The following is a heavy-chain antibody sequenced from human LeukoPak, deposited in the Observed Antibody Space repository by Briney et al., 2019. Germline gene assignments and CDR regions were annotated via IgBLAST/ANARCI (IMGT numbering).Heavy chain of an antibody. CDR2: IKQDGSEK. D-gene: IGHD6-13*01. V-gene: IGHV3-7*01. CDR3: ARGPQKGSSWYYYYYGMDV. Sequence: GGSLRLSCAASGFTFSSYAMSWVRQAPGKGLEWVANIKQDGSEKYYVDSVKGRFTISRDNAKNSLYLQMNSLRAEDTAVYYCARGPQKGSSWYYYYYGMDVWGQGTTVTVSS. CDR1: GFTFSSYA. J-gene: IGHJ6*02.